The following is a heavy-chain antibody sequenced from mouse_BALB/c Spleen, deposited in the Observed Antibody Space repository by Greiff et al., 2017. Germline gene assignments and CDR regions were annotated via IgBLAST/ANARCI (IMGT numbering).Heavy chain of an antibody. V-gene: IGHV2-9*02. J-gene: IGHJ3*01. CDR2: IWSGGST. Sequence: VKVVESGPGLVAPSQSLSITCTVSGFSLTSYGVHWVRQPPGKGLEWLGVIWSGGSTNYNSALMSRLSISKDNSKSQVFLKMNSLQTDDTAMYYCARGDYDAAYWGQGTLVTVSA. CDR3: ARGDYDAAY. CDR1: GFSLTSYG. D-gene: IGHD2-4*01.